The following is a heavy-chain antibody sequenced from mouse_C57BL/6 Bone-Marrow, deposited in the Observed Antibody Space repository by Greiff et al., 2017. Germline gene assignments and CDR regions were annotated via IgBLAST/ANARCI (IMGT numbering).Heavy chain of an antibody. CDR3: AGYDYALDY. V-gene: IGHV1-55*01. CDR2: IYPGSGST. CDR1: GYTFTSYW. J-gene: IGHJ2*01. Sequence: QVQLQQPGAELVKPGASVKMSCKASGYTFTSYWITWVKQRPGQGLEWIGDIYPGSGSTIYNEKFKSKATLTVDTSSSTAYMQRSSLTSEDSAVYYCAGYDYALDYWGQGTTLTVSS. D-gene: IGHD2-4*01.